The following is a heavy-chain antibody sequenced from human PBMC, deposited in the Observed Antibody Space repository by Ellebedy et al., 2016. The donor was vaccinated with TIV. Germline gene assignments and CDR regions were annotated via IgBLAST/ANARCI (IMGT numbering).Heavy chain of an antibody. CDR3: AAEAWWRLDS. Sequence: GESLKISCAASGFTFSTSFISWVPQAPGQGLEWVAKINPLGSQKAYVDSVKGRFTISRDNAENSLFLEMNSLRVEDTAVYYCAAEAWWRLDSWGQGTLVTVSS. CDR1: GFTFSTSF. V-gene: IGHV3-7*01. D-gene: IGHD2-15*01. J-gene: IGHJ4*02. CDR2: INPLGSQK.